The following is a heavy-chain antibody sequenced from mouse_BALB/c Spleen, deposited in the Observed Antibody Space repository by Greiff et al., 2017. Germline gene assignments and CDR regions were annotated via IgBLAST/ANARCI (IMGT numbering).Heavy chain of an antibody. CDR3: ARLGRYDGGYYFDY. Sequence: QVQLQQSGAELARPGASVKLSCKASGYTFTSYWMQWVKQRPGQGLEWIGAIYPGDGDTRYTQKFKGKATLTADKSSSTAYMQLSSLASEDSAVYYCARLGRYDGGYYFDYWGQGTTLTVSS. CDR2: IYPGDGDT. V-gene: IGHV1-87*01. CDR1: GYTFTSYW. D-gene: IGHD2-14*01. J-gene: IGHJ2*01.